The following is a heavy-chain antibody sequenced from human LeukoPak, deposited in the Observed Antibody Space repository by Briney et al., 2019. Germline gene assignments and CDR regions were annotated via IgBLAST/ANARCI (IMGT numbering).Heavy chain of an antibody. J-gene: IGHJ5*02. Sequence: EASVEVSCKASGYTFTGYYMHWVRQAPGQGLEWMGIINPSGGSTSYAQKFQGRVTMTRDTSTSTVYMELSSLRSEDTAVYYCARASGHYYDSSGYELWFDPWGQGTLVTVSS. CDR3: ARASGHYYDSSGYELWFDP. V-gene: IGHV1-46*01. D-gene: IGHD3-22*01. CDR1: GYTFTGYY. CDR2: INPSGGST.